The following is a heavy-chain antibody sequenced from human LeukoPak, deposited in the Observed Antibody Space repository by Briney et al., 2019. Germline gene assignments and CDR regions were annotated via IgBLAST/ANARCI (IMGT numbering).Heavy chain of an antibody. Sequence: PSETLSITCTVSGGSISSYYWSWIRQPAGKGLEWIGRIYTSGSTNYNPSLKSRVTISVDKSKNQFSLKLSSVTAADTAVYYCARAVVVVPAATREYYYMDVWGKGTTVTVSS. D-gene: IGHD2-2*01. CDR2: IYTSGST. CDR3: ARAVVVVPAATREYYYMDV. J-gene: IGHJ6*03. CDR1: GGSISSYY. V-gene: IGHV4-4*07.